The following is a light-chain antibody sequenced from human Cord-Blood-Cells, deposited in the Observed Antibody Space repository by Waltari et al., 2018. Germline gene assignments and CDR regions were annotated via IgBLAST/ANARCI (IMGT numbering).Light chain of an antibody. CDR3: QQYDNLPLT. Sequence: DIQMTQSPSSLSSSVGDRVTITCQASQDISNYLNWYQHKPGKAPKLLIYDASNFETGVPSRFSGSGSGTDFTFSISSLQPENIATYYCQQYDNLPLTFGGGTKVEIK. J-gene: IGKJ4*02. CDR2: DAS. CDR1: QDISNY. V-gene: IGKV1-33*01.